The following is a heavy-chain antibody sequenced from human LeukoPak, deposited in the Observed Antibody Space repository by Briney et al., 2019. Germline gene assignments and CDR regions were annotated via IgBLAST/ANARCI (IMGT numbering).Heavy chain of an antibody. CDR3: ARVYYDILTGPNNWFDP. CDR1: GGSITSGGHY. V-gene: IGHV4-31*03. Sequence: PSETLSLTCTVSGGSITSGGHYWSWIRQDPGKGLEWIGFIYYSGSTYYNPSLKSRVTISVDTSKNQFSLNLTSVTAADTAVYYCARVYYDILTGPNNWFDPWGQGTLVTVSS. D-gene: IGHD3-9*01. CDR2: IYYSGST. J-gene: IGHJ5*02.